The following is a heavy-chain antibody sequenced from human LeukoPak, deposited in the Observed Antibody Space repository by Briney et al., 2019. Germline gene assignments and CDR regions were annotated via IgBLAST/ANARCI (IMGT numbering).Heavy chain of an antibody. V-gene: IGHV3-48*03. D-gene: IGHD6-13*01. CDR3: ARGRDIAAAGTRFIYYYYMDV. CDR1: GFTFSSYE. Sequence: GGSLRLSCVASGFTFSSYEMNWVRQAPGKGLQWVSYISSRGNTIYYADSVRGRFTISRDNAKNSLYLQMNSLRAEDTAVYYCARGRDIAAAGTRFIYYYYMDVWGRGTTVTISS. J-gene: IGHJ6*03. CDR2: ISSRGNTI.